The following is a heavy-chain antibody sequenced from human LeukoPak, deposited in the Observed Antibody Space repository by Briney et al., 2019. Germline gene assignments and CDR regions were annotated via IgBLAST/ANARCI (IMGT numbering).Heavy chain of an antibody. CDR3: ASQGLQTNPYYYYYMDV. Sequence: SVKVSCKASGGTFSSYAISWVRQAPGQGLEWMGRIIPIFGTANYAQKFQGRVTITTDESTSTAYMELSSLRSEDTAVYYCASQGLQTNPYYYYYMDVWGKGTPVTVSS. CDR2: IIPIFGTA. J-gene: IGHJ6*03. V-gene: IGHV1-69*05. CDR1: GGTFSSYA.